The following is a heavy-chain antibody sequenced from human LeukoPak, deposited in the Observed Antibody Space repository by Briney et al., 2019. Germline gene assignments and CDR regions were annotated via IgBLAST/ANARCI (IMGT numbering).Heavy chain of an antibody. V-gene: IGHV3-23*01. D-gene: IGHD4-17*01. Sequence: GGSLRLSCAASGFTFSSYIMSWVRQTPGKGREWVSAISDNGGSTDYEDSVKGRFTLSRDNSKNTLQLQMNSLRAEDTAVYYFARKVCLRCPGELDFDDCGQGTLLTVSS. J-gene: IGHJ4*02. CDR1: GFTFSSYI. CDR2: ISDNGGST. CDR3: ARKVCLRCPGELDFDD.